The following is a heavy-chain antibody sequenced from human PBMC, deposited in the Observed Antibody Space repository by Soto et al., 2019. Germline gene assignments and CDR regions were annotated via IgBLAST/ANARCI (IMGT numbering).Heavy chain of an antibody. D-gene: IGHD7-27*01. CDR3: ATPGLRRSWGFDY. V-gene: IGHV1-3*01. Sequence: QVQLVQSGAEVKKPGASVKVSCKASGYTFTSYAMHWVRQAPGQRLEWMGWINAGNGNTKYSQKFQGRVTITRDTSTSTAYMELSSLRSEDTAVYYCATPGLRRSWGFDYWGQGTLVTVSS. J-gene: IGHJ4*02. CDR2: INAGNGNT. CDR1: GYTFTSYA.